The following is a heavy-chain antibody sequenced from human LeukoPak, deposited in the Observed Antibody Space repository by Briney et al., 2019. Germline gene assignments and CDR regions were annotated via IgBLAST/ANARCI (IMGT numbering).Heavy chain of an antibody. J-gene: IGHJ3*02. CDR2: INPSGGST. Sequence: ASVEVSCKASGYTFTRYYMHWVRQAPGQGLEWMGIINPSGGSTSYAQKFQGRVTMTRDTSTSTVYMELSSLRSEDTAVYYCARVANQTFDIWGQGTMVTVSS. V-gene: IGHV1-46*01. D-gene: IGHD2-21*01. CDR3: ARVANQTFDI. CDR1: GYTFTRYY.